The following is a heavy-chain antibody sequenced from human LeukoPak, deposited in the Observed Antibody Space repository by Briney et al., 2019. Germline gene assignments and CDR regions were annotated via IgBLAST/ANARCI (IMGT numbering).Heavy chain of an antibody. J-gene: IGHJ4*02. CDR2: IYYSGST. CDR1: GGSISGYY. CDR3: ARSYCGGDCYSLSYFDY. Sequence: PSETLSLTCTVSGGSISGYYWSWIRQPPGKGLEWIGYIYYSGSTNYNPSLKSRVTISVDTSKNQFSLKLSSVTAADTAVYYCARSYCGGDCYSLSYFDYWGQGTLVTVSS. V-gene: IGHV4-59*01. D-gene: IGHD2-21*02.